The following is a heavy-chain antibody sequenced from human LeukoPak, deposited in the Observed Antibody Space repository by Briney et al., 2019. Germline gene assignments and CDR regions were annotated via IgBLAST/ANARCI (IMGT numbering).Heavy chain of an antibody. J-gene: IGHJ5*02. V-gene: IGHV4-39*06. D-gene: IGHD2-2*01. CDR2: IYYSGST. CDR3: ARGIVVVPAAGAWFDP. CDR1: GGSISSSSYY. Sequence: PSETLSLTCTVSGGSISSSSYYWGWIRQPPGKGLEWIGSIYYSGSTYYNPSLKSRVTISVDTSKNQFTLKLSSVTAADTAVYYCARGIVVVPAAGAWFDPWGQGTLVTVSS.